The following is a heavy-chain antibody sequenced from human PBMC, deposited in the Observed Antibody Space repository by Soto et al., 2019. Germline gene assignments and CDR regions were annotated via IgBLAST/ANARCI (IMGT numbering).Heavy chain of an antibody. Sequence: SETLSLTCVVSGASISSGDYSWSWIRQPPGKGLEWIGYIYRSGSTHYAPSLSSRIAMSVDRSKDQFSLKVTSVTAADTAVYYCARGNYQYFFDYWGPGILVTVSS. D-gene: IGHD1-1*01. V-gene: IGHV4-30-2*01. J-gene: IGHJ4*02. CDR3: ARGNYQYFFDY. CDR2: IYRSGST. CDR1: GASISSGDYS.